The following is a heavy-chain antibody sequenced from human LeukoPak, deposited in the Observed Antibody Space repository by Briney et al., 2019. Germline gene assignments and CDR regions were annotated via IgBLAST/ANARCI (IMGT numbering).Heavy chain of an antibody. Sequence: GGSLRLSCAASGFTFSSYGMPWVRQAPGKGLEWVAVISYDGSNKYYADSVKGRFTISRDNSKNTLYLQMNSLRAEDTAVYYCAKDLQNYDYVWGSYRPPGDYWGQGTLVTVSS. D-gene: IGHD3-16*02. V-gene: IGHV3-30*18. CDR2: ISYDGSNK. J-gene: IGHJ4*02. CDR1: GFTFSSYG. CDR3: AKDLQNYDYVWGSYRPPGDY.